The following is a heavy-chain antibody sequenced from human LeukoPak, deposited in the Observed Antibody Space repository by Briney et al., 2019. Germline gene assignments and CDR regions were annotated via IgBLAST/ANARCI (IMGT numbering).Heavy chain of an antibody. J-gene: IGHJ6*03. CDR2: MNPNSGNT. V-gene: IGHV1-8*01. Sequence: ASVKVSCKASGYTFTSYDINWVRQATGQGLEWMGWMNPNSGNTGYAQKFQGRVTMTRNTSISTAYMELSSLRSEDTAVYYCARSIAIDYYYYYMDVWGKGTTVTISS. CDR3: ARSIAIDYYYYYMDV. D-gene: IGHD6-6*01. CDR1: GYTFTSYD.